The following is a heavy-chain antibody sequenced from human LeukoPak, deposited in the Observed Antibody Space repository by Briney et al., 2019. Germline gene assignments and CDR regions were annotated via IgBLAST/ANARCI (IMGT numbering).Heavy chain of an antibody. CDR1: EFTFSSYS. CDR3: AKDLDYGDLFDY. J-gene: IGHJ4*02. D-gene: IGHD4-17*01. Sequence: GGSLRLSCAASEFTFSSYSMNWVRQAPGKGLEWVAVISYDGSNKYYADSVKGRFTISRDNSKNTLYLQMNSLRAEDTAVYYCAKDLDYGDLFDYWGQGTLVTVSS. V-gene: IGHV3-30*18. CDR2: ISYDGSNK.